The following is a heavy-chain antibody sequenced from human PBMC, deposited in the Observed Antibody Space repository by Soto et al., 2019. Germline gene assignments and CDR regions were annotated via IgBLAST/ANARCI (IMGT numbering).Heavy chain of an antibody. CDR1: GFTLSRHW. V-gene: IGHV3-7*03. Sequence: EMQVVQSGGGLVQPGGSLRLSCAASGFTLSRHWMSWVRQAPGKGLEWVAKIKEDGSEENYVDSVKGRFTISRDNAKNSLYLQMNSLRAEETAVYYCARDGLPFALDIWGQGTVVTVFS. CDR3: ARDGLPFALDI. CDR2: IKEDGSEE. J-gene: IGHJ3*02. D-gene: IGHD3-16*01.